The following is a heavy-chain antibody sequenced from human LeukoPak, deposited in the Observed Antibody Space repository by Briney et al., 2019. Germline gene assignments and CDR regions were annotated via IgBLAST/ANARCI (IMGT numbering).Heavy chain of an antibody. Sequence: ASVKVSCKASGYTFTGYYMHWVRQAPGQGLERMGRINPNSGGTNYAQKFQGRVTMTRDTSISTAYMELSRLRSDDTAVYYCARTAAAKLYYFDYWGQGTLVTVSS. V-gene: IGHV1-2*06. CDR2: INPNSGGT. CDR1: GYTFTGYY. CDR3: ARTAAAKLYYFDY. J-gene: IGHJ4*02. D-gene: IGHD6-13*01.